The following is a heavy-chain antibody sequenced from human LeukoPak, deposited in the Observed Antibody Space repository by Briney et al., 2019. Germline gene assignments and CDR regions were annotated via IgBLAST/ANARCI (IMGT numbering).Heavy chain of an antibody. CDR1: GYTFTSYD. V-gene: IGHV1-8*01. Sequence: ASVKVSCKASGYTFTSYDINWVRQATGQGLEWMGWMNPNSGNTGYAQKFQGRVTMTRNTSISTAYMGLSSLRSEDTAVYYCARDYSTYNWFDPWGQGTLVTVSS. D-gene: IGHD4-4*01. J-gene: IGHJ5*02. CDR2: MNPNSGNT. CDR3: ARDYSTYNWFDP.